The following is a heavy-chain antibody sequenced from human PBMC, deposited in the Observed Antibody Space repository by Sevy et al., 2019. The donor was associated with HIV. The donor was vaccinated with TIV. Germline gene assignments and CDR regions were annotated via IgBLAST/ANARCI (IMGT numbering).Heavy chain of an antibody. V-gene: IGHV1-18*01. Sequence: ASVKVSCRASGYTFRSYGISWVRQAPGQGLEWMGWISPYTGDTDFAQKVQGRVSMTSDKYTSTAYMELRSLSSDDTAVYYCARDKPQGVVVLPGAMWGGVDYWGQGTLVTVSS. CDR2: ISPYTGDT. CDR1: GYTFRSYG. D-gene: IGHD2-2*01. CDR3: ARDKPQGVVVLPGAMWGGVDY. J-gene: IGHJ4*02.